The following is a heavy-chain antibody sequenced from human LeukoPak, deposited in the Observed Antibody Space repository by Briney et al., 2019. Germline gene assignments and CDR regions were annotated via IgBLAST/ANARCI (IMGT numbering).Heavy chain of an antibody. CDR3: ARGEKGHSSGWSLRWVF. Sequence: PGGSLRLSCAASGFTVSSSYMNWVRQAPGKGLEWVSVIYSGGTTYYADSVKGRFTISRDNSKNTLYLQMNSLRAEDTAVYYCARGEKGHSSGWSLRWVFWGQGTLVTVSS. V-gene: IGHV3-53*01. CDR1: GFTVSSSY. CDR2: IYSGGTT. D-gene: IGHD6-19*01. J-gene: IGHJ4*02.